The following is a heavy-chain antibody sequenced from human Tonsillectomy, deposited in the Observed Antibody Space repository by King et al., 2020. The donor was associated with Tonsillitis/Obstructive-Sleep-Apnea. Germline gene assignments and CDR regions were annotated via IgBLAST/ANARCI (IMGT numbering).Heavy chain of an antibody. CDR2: IWYDGSNK. Sequence: VQLVESGGGVVQPGRSLRLSCAASGFTFSSYGMHWVRQAPGKGLEWVAVIWYDGSNKYYADSVKGRFTISRDNSKNTLYLQMNSLRAEDPAVYYCARDAIVATTPAPDYWGQGTLVTVSS. CDR3: ARDAIVATTPAPDY. J-gene: IGHJ4*02. V-gene: IGHV3-33*01. CDR1: GFTFSSYG. D-gene: IGHD5-12*01.